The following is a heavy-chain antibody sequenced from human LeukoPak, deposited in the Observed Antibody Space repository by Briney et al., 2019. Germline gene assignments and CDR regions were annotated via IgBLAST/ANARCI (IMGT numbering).Heavy chain of an antibody. V-gene: IGHV3-30-3*01. CDR3: ARELVVVTTISGHY. Sequence: GRSLRLSCAASGFSFSSYAMHWVRQAPGKGLEWVALISYDGSNKYYAGSVKGRFTISRDNSKNTLYLQMNSLRAGDTAVYYCARELVVVTTISGHYWGQGTLVTVSS. D-gene: IGHD2-21*02. CDR2: ISYDGSNK. J-gene: IGHJ4*02. CDR1: GFSFSSYA.